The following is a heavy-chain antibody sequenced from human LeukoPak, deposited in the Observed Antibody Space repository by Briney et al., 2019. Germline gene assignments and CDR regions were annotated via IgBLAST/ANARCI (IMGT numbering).Heavy chain of an antibody. D-gene: IGHD3-10*01. V-gene: IGHV2-5*02. CDR1: GFSLSTSGVG. Sequence: SGPTLVKPTQTLTLTCTFSGFSLSTSGVGVGWIRQPPGKALEWLAVIDWDDEKRYSPSLKSRLTITKDTSNNQVVLTMSSVDPVDTATYYCARLTGARGFDYWGRGTLVTVSS. CDR3: ARLTGARGFDY. J-gene: IGHJ4*02. CDR2: IDWDDEK.